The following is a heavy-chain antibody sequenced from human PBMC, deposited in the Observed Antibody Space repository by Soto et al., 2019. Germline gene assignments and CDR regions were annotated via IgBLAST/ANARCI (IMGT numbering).Heavy chain of an antibody. D-gene: IGHD3-9*01. Sequence: SVKVSCKASGGTFSSYAISWVRQAPGQGLEWMGGIIPIFGTANYAQKFQGRVTITADESTSTAYMELSSPRSEDTAVYYCARDPRSYDILTGSDYYYGMDVWGQGTTVTVSS. V-gene: IGHV1-69*13. CDR2: IIPIFGTA. J-gene: IGHJ6*02. CDR3: ARDPRSYDILTGSDYYYGMDV. CDR1: GGTFSSYA.